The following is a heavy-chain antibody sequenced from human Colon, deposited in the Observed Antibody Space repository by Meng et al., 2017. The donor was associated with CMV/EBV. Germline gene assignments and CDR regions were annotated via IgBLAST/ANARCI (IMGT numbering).Heavy chain of an antibody. CDR3: ARSRGYSSGWHGNYFDY. D-gene: IGHD6-19*01. J-gene: IGHJ4*02. CDR2: IYYSGST. V-gene: IGHV4-61*01. Sequence: SVSSGSYYWSWIRQPPGRGLEWIGNIYYSGSTNYNPSLKSRVTILVDTSENQFSLNLNSVTPADTAVYYCARSRGYSSGWHGNYFDYWGQGTLVTVSS. CDR1: SVSSGSYY.